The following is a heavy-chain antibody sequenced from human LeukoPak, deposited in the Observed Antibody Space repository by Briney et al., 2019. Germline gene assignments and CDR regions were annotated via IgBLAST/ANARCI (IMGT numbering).Heavy chain of an antibody. J-gene: IGHJ6*02. Sequence: SETLSLTCKVSGGSISSYYWSWIRQPPGKGLEWIGYIYYSGSTNYNPSLKNRVTISVDTSKNQFSLKLSSVTAADTAVYYCARQNYYYYGMDVWGQGTTVTVSS. CDR3: ARQNYYYYGMDV. CDR1: GGSISSYY. CDR2: IYYSGST. V-gene: IGHV4-59*08.